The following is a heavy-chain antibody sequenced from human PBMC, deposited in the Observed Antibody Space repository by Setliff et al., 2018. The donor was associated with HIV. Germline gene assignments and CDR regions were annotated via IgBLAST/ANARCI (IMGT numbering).Heavy chain of an antibody. D-gene: IGHD5-12*01. J-gene: IGHJ4*02. V-gene: IGHV3-15*01. Sequence: GGSLRLSCAVSGFTFSNAWMSWVRQAPGKNLEWVGRIKSKDDGAASEYAAPVKGRFTISRDDSKNTLYLQMNSLKTEDTAVYYCAKDSSRIVSTINGGYFDYWGQGTLVTVSS. CDR3: AKDSSRIVSTINGGYFDY. CDR1: GFTFSNAW. CDR2: IKSKDDGAAS.